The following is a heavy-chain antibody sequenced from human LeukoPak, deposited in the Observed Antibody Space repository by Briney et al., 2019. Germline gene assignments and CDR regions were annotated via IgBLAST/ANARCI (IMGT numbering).Heavy chain of an antibody. Sequence: PGGSLRLSCAASGFTFSNYAMSWVRQAPGKGLEWVSSISDSGVSTYYADSVKGRFTISRDNSKNTLYLQMNSLRAEDTAVYYCAKDYYDSSGSRPAFDIWGQGTMVTVSS. D-gene: IGHD3-22*01. CDR2: ISDSGVST. V-gene: IGHV3-23*01. CDR1: GFTFSNYA. J-gene: IGHJ3*02. CDR3: AKDYYDSSGSRPAFDI.